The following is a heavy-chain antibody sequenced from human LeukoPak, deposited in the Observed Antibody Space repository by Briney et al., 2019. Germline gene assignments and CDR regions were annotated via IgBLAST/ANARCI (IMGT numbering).Heavy chain of an antibody. CDR2: IRSRPYGGTT. Sequence: PGRSLRLSCRASVFSFGDYAMIGVRQAPGQGVEWVGFIRSRPYGGTTEYAAPVKGRFIISRDDSKSIAYLQMNSLKTEDTALYYCSSWVNGSGSSMGFDNWGQGTLVTVSS. D-gene: IGHD3-10*01. V-gene: IGHV3-49*04. J-gene: IGHJ4*02. CDR1: VFSFGDYA. CDR3: SSWVNGSGSSMGFDN.